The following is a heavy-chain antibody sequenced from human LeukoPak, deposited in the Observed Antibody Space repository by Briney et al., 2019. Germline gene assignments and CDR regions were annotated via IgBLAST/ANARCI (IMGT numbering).Heavy chain of an antibody. Sequence: GASVTVSCKASGHTFTRYYMHWVRQAPGQGLEWMGIINPSGGSTSYAQKFQGRVTMTRDTSTSTVYMELSSLRSEDTAVYYCARGGMATITRGAFDIWGQGTMVTVSS. CDR3: ARGGMATITRGAFDI. V-gene: IGHV1-46*01. D-gene: IGHD5-24*01. CDR1: GHTFTRYY. J-gene: IGHJ3*02. CDR2: INPSGGST.